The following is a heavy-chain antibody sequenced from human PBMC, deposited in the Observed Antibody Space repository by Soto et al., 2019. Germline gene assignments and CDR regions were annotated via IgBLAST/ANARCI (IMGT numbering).Heavy chain of an antibody. CDR2: IYTSGST. V-gene: IGHV4-4*07. Sequence: QVQLQESGPGLVKPSETLSLTCTVSGGSISSYYWSWIRQPAGKGLEWIGRIYTSGSTNYNPSLKSRFTMSVDTSKNQFSLKLSSVTAADTAVYYCARDQGSSWYGDYFDYWGQGTLVTVSS. CDR3: ARDQGSSWYGDYFDY. D-gene: IGHD6-13*01. J-gene: IGHJ4*02. CDR1: GGSISSYY.